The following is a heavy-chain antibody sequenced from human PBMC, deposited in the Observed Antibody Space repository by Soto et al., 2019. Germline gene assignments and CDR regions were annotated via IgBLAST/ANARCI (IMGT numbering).Heavy chain of an antibody. J-gene: IGHJ6*02. CDR3: ARDRSDFWSGYSYGMDV. CDR2: ISAYNGNT. V-gene: IGHV1-18*01. Sequence: ASVKVSCKASGYTFTSYGISWVRQAPGQGLEWMGWISAYNGNTNYAQKFQGRVTMTRDTSISTAYMELSRLRSDDTAVYYCARDRSDFWSGYSYGMDVWGQGTTVTVSS. CDR1: GYTFTSYG. D-gene: IGHD3-3*01.